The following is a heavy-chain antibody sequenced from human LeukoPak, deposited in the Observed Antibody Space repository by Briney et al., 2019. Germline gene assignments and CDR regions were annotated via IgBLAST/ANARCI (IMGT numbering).Heavy chain of an antibody. D-gene: IGHD3-10*01. CDR2: ISYDGSNK. Sequence: GRSLRLSCAASGFTFSSYAMHWVRQAPGKGLEWVAVISYDGSNKYYADSVKGRFTISRDNSKNTLYLQMNSLRAEDTAVYYCAGAKSELWFGELSPFGYWGQGTLVTVSS. CDR1: GFTFSSYA. V-gene: IGHV3-30*04. CDR3: AGAKSELWFGELSPFGY. J-gene: IGHJ4*02.